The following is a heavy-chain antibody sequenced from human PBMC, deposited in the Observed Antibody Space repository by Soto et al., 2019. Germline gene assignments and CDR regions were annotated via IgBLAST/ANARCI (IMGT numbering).Heavy chain of an antibody. CDR2: IIPIFDTA. CDR3: ARGAPDSSTWRYGLQTFDS. Sequence: QVQLVQSGAEVKKPGSSVKVSCKASGGTFSNYAISWVRQSPGQGLEWMGGIIPIFDTANYAQKFQGRVTSIADKSTYTVYLQPSSLRSEDTAVYYCARGAPDSSTWRYGLQTFDSWGKGSLVTVSS. V-gene: IGHV1-69*06. D-gene: IGHD4-4*01. CDR1: GGTFSNYA. J-gene: IGHJ5*01.